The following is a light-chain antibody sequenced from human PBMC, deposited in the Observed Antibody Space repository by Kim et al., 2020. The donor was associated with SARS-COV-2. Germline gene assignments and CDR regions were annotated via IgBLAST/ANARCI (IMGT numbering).Light chain of an antibody. CDR3: AAWDDSLSGWV. Sequence: ELTQPPSASGTPGQRVTISCSGSSSNIGRNYVSWYQQVPGTAPKLLMYKNDQRPSGVPDRFSGSKSDTSASLAIGGLRSEDEAVYYCAAWDDSLSGWVFGGGTQLTVL. CDR1: SSNIGRNY. CDR2: KND. V-gene: IGLV1-47*01. J-gene: IGLJ3*02.